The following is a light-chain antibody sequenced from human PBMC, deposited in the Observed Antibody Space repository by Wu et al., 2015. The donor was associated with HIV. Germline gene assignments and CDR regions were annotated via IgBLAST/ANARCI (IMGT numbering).Light chain of an antibody. Sequence: DTLMTQSPSSLSASVGDRVIITCRASENIMTFLNWYQQRPGKPPKLLIYGAAGLPSGVSPRFSGTGSGTDFTLTINSLQAEDFATYYCQPELYQSPEFGQGTKV. CDR3: QPELYQSPE. CDR1: ENIMTF. V-gene: IGKV1-39*01. CDR2: GAA. J-gene: IGKJ1*01.